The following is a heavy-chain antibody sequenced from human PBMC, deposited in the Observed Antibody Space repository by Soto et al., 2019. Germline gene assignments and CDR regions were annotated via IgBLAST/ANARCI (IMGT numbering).Heavy chain of an antibody. J-gene: IGHJ6*03. CDR3: AKGSYCSGGSCSHQYFYYMDV. CDR2: VSVSGDTT. V-gene: IGHV3-23*01. Sequence: PGGSLRLSCAPSGFSFSTFAMGWVRQPPGKGLEWVSVVSVSGDTTYYTDSVKGRFTISRDNSKNTLYLQMNSLGFEDTAVYYCAKGSYCSGGSCSHQYFYYMDVWGKGTTVTVSS. CDR1: GFSFSTFA. D-gene: IGHD2-15*01.